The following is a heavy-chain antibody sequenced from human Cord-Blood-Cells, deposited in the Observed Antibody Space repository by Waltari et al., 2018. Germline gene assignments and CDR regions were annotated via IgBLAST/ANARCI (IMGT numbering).Heavy chain of an antibody. D-gene: IGHD3-3*01. CDR2: IYHSGST. J-gene: IGHJ3*02. CDR1: GYPISRGYY. CDR3: ASFTIFGVVQTFDI. V-gene: IGHV4-38-2*01. Sequence: QVQLQESGPGLVKPSETLSLTCPVPGYPISRGYYWGWIRQPPGKGLEWIGSIYHSGSTYYNPSLKSRVTISVDTSKNQFSLKLSSVTAADTAVYYCASFTIFGVVQTFDIWGQGTMVTVSS.